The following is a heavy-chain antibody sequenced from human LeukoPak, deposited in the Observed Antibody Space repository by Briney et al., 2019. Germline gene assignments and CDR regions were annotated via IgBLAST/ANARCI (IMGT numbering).Heavy chain of an antibody. Sequence: ASVKVSCKASGYTFTGYYMHWVRQAPGQGLEWMGWINPNSGGTNYAQKFQGRFTMTRDTSISTAYMELSRLRSDDTAVYYCARADCSGGSCDAFDIWGQGTMVTVSS. CDR1: GYTFTGYY. V-gene: IGHV1-2*02. D-gene: IGHD2-15*01. J-gene: IGHJ3*02. CDR2: INPNSGGT. CDR3: ARADCSGGSCDAFDI.